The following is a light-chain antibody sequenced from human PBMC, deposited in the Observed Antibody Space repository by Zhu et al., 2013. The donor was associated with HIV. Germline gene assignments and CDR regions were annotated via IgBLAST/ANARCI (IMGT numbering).Light chain of an antibody. CDR3: QHFSRVPFA. CDR1: QSVRSTC. V-gene: IGKV3D-7*01. J-gene: IGKJ3*01. Sequence: EIVLTQSPDILSLSPGERATLSCRASQSVRSTCLAWYQQKPGQSPRLLIYGASSRATGIPGRFSGSGSGTDFTLTISNLQPADFATYYCQHFSRVPFAFGPGTTVDTK. CDR2: GAS.